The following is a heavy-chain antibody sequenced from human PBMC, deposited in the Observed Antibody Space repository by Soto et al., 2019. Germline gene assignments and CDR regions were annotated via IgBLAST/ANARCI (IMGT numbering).Heavy chain of an antibody. CDR2: ISSSGSTI. CDR3: ARAYGSGSYYILYGMDV. Sequence: VGSLRLSCAASGFTFSSYEMNWVRQAPGKGLEWVSYISSSGSTIYYADSVKGRFTISRDNAKNSLYLQMNSLRAEDTAVYYCARAYGSGSYYILYGMDVWGQGTTVTVSS. D-gene: IGHD3-10*01. J-gene: IGHJ6*02. V-gene: IGHV3-48*03. CDR1: GFTFSSYE.